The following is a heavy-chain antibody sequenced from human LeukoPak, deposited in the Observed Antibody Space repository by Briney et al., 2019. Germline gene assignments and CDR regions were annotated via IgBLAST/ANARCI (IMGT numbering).Heavy chain of an antibody. V-gene: IGHV3-23*01. D-gene: IGHD1-20*01. CDR3: ARSYNWNRMDV. CDR1: GFTFSSYA. Sequence: QSGRSLRLSCAASGFTFSSYAMNWVRQARGRGREWVSGINVSGGNIYYADSVKGRFTNSRDNSKHTLYLQMNSLGAEDTAVYFCARSYNWNRMDVWGKGTTVTVSS. J-gene: IGHJ6*04. CDR2: INVSGGNI.